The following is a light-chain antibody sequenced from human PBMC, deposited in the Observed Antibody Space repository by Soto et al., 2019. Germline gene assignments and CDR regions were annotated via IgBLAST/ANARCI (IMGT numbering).Light chain of an antibody. Sequence: EILLTQSPGTLSLSPGERATLSCRASQSINNNYLAWYQQKRGQAPRLLIYGASSRATGIPDRFSGSGSGTDFTLTISRLEPEDFEVYYCQQYGCSPWTFGQGTKVEIK. V-gene: IGKV3-20*01. CDR1: QSINNNY. CDR3: QQYGCSPWT. J-gene: IGKJ1*01. CDR2: GAS.